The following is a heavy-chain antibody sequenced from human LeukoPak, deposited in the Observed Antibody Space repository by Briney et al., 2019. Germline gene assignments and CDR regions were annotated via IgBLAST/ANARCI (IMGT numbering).Heavy chain of an antibody. CDR1: GGSISSSSYY. Sequence: SETLSLTCTVSGGSISSSSYYWGWIRQPPGKGLEWIGNIYYIGNTYYNPSLKSRVTISVDRSKNQFSLKLNSVTAADTAVYYCARDKGSESAFDIWGQGTMVTVSS. CDR3: ARDKGSESAFDI. V-gene: IGHV4-39*07. CDR2: IYYIGNT. J-gene: IGHJ3*02. D-gene: IGHD6-19*01.